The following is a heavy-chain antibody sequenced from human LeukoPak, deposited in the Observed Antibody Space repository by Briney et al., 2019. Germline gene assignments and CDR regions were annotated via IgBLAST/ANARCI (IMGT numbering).Heavy chain of an antibody. V-gene: IGHV3-30*01. CDR2: ISYDGSNK. CDR3: AREADFGFDY. CDR1: GFTVSNYA. J-gene: IGHJ4*02. Sequence: GRSLRLPCAASGFTVSNYAMGRGRQDPGKGLEWVAVISYDGSNKYYADSVKGRFTISRDNSKNTLYLQMNSLRAEDTAVYYCAREADFGFDYWGQGTLVTVSS. D-gene: IGHD3/OR15-3a*01.